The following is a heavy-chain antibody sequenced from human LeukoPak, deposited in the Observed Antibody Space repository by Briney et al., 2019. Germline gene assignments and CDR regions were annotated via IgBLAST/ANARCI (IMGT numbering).Heavy chain of an antibody. Sequence: GASVKVSCKASGYTFTSYAMNWVRQAPGQGLEWMGWINTNTGNPTYAQGFTGRFVFSLDTSVSTAYLQISSLKAEDTAVYYCAREGYSGYAYYYYYYMDVWGKGTTVTVSS. CDR3: AREGYSGYAYYYYYYMDV. V-gene: IGHV7-4-1*02. J-gene: IGHJ6*03. CDR1: GYTFTSYA. CDR2: INTNTGNP. D-gene: IGHD5-12*01.